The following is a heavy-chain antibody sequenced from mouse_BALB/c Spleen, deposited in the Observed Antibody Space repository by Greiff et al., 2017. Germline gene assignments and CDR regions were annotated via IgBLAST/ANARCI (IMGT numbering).Heavy chain of an antibody. CDR1: GYTFTSYW. V-gene: IGHV1-87*01. CDR3: ARGGENYAMDY. CDR2: IYPGDGDT. Sequence: VQLQQSGAELARPGASVKLSCKASGYTFTSYWMQWVKQRPGQGLEWIGAIYPGDGDTRYTQKFKGKATLTADKSSSTAYMQLSSLASEDSAVYYCARGGENYAMDYWGQGTSVTVSS. J-gene: IGHJ4*01.